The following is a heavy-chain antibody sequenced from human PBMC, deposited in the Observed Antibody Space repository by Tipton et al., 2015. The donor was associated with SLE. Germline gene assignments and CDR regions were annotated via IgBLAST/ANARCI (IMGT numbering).Heavy chain of an antibody. J-gene: IGHJ6*02. CDR2: IYYSGST. V-gene: IGHV4-61*08. CDR3: ASGDYYYYGMDV. CDR1: GGSISSGGYY. Sequence: TLSLTCTVSGGSISSGGYYWSWIRQPPGKGLEWIGYIYYSGSTNYNPSLKSRVTISVDTSKNQFSLKLSSVTAADTAVYYCASGDYYYYGMDVWGQGTTVTVSS. D-gene: IGHD3-10*01.